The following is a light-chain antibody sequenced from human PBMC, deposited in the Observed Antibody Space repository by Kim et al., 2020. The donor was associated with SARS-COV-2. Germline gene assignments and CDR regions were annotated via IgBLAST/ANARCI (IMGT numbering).Light chain of an antibody. CDR3: QAWDSSTYYV. CDR2: QHT. J-gene: IGLJ1*01. V-gene: IGLV3-1*01. Sequence: SYELTQPPSVSVSPGQTASITCSGDKLGYKYACWYQQKPGQSPVLVIYQHTKRPSGIPERFSGSNSGNTATLTISGTQAMDEADYYCQAWDSSTYYVFGTGTKVTVL. CDR1: KLGYKY.